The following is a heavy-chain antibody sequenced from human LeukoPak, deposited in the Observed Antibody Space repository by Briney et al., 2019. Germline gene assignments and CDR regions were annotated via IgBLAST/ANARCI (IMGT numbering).Heavy chain of an antibody. CDR2: ISAYNGNT. D-gene: IGHD4-17*01. CDR1: GYTFTSYG. CDR3: ARASPHLGEGYYYYYGMDV. J-gene: IGHJ6*02. Sequence: ASVKVSCKASGYTFTSYGISWVRQAPGQGLEWMGWISAYNGNTNYAQKLQGRVTMTTDTSTSTAYMELRSLRSDDTAVYYCARASPHLGEGYYYYYGMDVWGQGTTVTVSS. V-gene: IGHV1-18*01.